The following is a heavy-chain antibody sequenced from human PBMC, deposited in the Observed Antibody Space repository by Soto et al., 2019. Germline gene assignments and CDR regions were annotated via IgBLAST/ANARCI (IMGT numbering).Heavy chain of an antibody. CDR3: ARDWGHIVDHYFDY. V-gene: IGHV3-7*01. J-gene: IGHJ4*02. D-gene: IGHD2-21*01. CDR2: IKQDGSEK. CDR1: GFTFSSYW. Sequence: GGSLRLSCAASGFTFSSYWMSWVRQAPGKGLEWVANIKQDGSEKYYVDSVKGRFTISRDNAKNSLYLQMNSLRAEDTAVYYCARDWGHIVDHYFDYWGQGTLVTVSS.